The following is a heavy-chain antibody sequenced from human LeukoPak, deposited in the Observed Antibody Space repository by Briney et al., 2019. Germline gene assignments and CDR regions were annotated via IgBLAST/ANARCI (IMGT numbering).Heavy chain of an antibody. J-gene: IGHJ4*02. CDR3: ASPAVWGELSLRY. CDR1: GGSISNYY. V-gene: IGHV4-59*01. Sequence: PSETLSLTCSVSGGSISNYYWSWIRQPPGKGLEWIGHIYYSGSTNYNPSLKSRVTISGDTSKNQFSLKLTSVTAVDTAVYYCASPAVWGELSLRYWGQGTLVTVSS. D-gene: IGHD3-16*02. CDR2: IYYSGST.